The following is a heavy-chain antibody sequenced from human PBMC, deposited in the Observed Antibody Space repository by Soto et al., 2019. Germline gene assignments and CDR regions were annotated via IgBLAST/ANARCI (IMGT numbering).Heavy chain of an antibody. CDR1: GGSLRNYN. CDR3: ARGRRHSHFWDGYEFEGPYGLDV. Sequence: QVQLQQWGAGLVKPSETLSLTCAVYGGSLRNYNWTWIRQAPGQGLEWIGEINHSGDTNYDSSLTCRVSITVDTTKRQFSPILYAVTVADTAVDFCARGRRHSHFWDGYEFEGPYGLDVWGQGTKVTVTS. CDR2: INHSGDT. J-gene: IGHJ6*02. V-gene: IGHV4-34*02. D-gene: IGHD3-3*02.